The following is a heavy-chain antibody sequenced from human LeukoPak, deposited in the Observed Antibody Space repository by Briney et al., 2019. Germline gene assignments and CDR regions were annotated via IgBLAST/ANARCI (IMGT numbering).Heavy chain of an antibody. CDR1: GGSISNSNYY. CDR2: IYYSGNT. V-gene: IGHV4-39*01. J-gene: IGHJ4*02. CDR3: MRHEEEDGYNAKPFDF. Sequence: KPSETLSLTCTVSGGSISNSNYYSGWVRQPPGKGLEWIGTIYYSGNTYYTPSLKSRVTISVDTSKNQFSLRLSSVAAADTAVYFCMRHEEEDGYNAKPFDFWGQGTLVTVSS. D-gene: IGHD5-24*01.